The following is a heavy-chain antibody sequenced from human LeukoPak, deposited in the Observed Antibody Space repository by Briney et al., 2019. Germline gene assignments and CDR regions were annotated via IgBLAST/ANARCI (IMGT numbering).Heavy chain of an antibody. D-gene: IGHD1-26*01. CDR3: ARGRGSYSPYYFDY. CDR1: GFSFYDYG. CDR2: INWNGGST. Sequence: GRSLRLSCAASGFSFYDYGMSWVRQPPGKGLECVSGINWNGGSTGYADSVKGRFTISRDNAKNSLYLQMNSLRAEDTALYYCARGRGSYSPYYFDYWGQGTLVTVSS. V-gene: IGHV3-20*04. J-gene: IGHJ4*02.